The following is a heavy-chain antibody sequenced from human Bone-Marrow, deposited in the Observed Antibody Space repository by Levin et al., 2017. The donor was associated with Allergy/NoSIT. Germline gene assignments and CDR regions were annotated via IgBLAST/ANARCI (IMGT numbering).Heavy chain of an antibody. Sequence: GESLKISCAGSGFPHSNPWMSRVRPAPGKGLEWVGHIKSRGHGGTADYAAPVKGSFSISRDESNNTMYLQMDSLEIEDTAMYYCAITNGDPRPVYWGQGTLVTVSA. V-gene: IGHV3-15*01. CDR1: GFPHSNPW. CDR3: AITNGDPRPVY. D-gene: IGHD2-8*01. J-gene: IGHJ4*02. CDR2: IKSRGHGGTA.